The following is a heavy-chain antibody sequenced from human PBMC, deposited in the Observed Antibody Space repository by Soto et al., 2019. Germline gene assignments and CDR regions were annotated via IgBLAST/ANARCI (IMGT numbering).Heavy chain of an antibody. CDR2: IYFTGST. CDR3: TRGPPRVQWFDP. J-gene: IGHJ5*02. V-gene: IGHV4-61*01. CDR1: GGAVSSGTYY. Sequence: SETLSLTCTVSGGAVSSGTYYWSWIRQPPGKGLEWIGHIYFTGSTNYNPSLKSRVTMSLDTSRNQFSLRLSSVTAADTAVYYCTRGPPRVQWFDPWGLGTLVTVSS.